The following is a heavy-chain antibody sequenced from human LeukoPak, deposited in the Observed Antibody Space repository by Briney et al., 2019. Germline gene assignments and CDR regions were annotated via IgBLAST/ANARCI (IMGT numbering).Heavy chain of an antibody. CDR2: ISYDGSNK. J-gene: IGHJ4*02. CDR1: GFTFSSYG. D-gene: IGHD6-6*01. CDR3: ARDRKYRNPFDY. Sequence: PGGSLRLSCAASGFTFSSYGMHWVRQAPGKGLEWVAVISYDGSNKYYADSVKGRFTISRDNAKNSLYLQMNSLRAEDTAVYYCARDRKYRNPFDYWGQGTLVTVSS. V-gene: IGHV3-30*03.